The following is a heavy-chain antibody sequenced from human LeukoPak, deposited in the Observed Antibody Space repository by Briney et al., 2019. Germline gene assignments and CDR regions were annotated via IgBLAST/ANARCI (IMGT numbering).Heavy chain of an antibody. V-gene: IGHV4-61*02. Sequence: SETLSLTCTVSGDSISSGSYYWSWIRQPAGKGLEWIGRIYTSGSTNYNPSLKSRVTISVDTSKNQFSLKLSSVTAADTAVYYCARHTAMAHYFDYWGQGTLVTVSS. J-gene: IGHJ4*02. CDR1: GDSISSGSYY. D-gene: IGHD5-18*01. CDR2: IYTSGST. CDR3: ARHTAMAHYFDY.